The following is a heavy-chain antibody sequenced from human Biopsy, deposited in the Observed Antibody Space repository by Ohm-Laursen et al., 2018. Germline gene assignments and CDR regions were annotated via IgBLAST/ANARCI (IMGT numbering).Heavy chain of an antibody. V-gene: IGHV1-18*01. J-gene: IGHJ1*01. CDR1: GYTFTNYG. CDR3: ATKLTDYFHH. CDR2: ISPYNGDT. D-gene: IGHD3-9*01. Sequence: ASVKVSCKASGYTFTNYGISWVRQAPGQGLEWMGWISPYNGDTDYAQKLQGRVTMTTDTSTSTAYMDLRSLRSDDTAVYYCATKLTDYFHHWGQGTLVIVSS.